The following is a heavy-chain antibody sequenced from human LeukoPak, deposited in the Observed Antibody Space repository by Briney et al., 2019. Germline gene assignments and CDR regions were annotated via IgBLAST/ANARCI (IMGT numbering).Heavy chain of an antibody. CDR2: ISSSGSTI. CDR1: GFTFSSYE. Sequence: PGGSLRLSCAASGFTFSSYEMNWVRQAPGKGLEWVSYISSSGSTIYYADSVKGRLTISRDNSKNTMYVQMNSLRAEDTAVYYCARRAGAYSHPYDYWGQGTLVTVSS. J-gene: IGHJ4*02. D-gene: IGHD4/OR15-4a*01. V-gene: IGHV3-48*03. CDR3: ARRAGAYSHPYDY.